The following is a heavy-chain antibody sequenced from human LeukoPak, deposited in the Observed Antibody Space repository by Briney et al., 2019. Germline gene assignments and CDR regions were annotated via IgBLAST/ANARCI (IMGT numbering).Heavy chain of an antibody. CDR3: AKDMVRHSSGYYSFDY. D-gene: IGHD3-22*01. V-gene: IGHV3-9*03. CDR2: ISWNSGSI. CDR1: GFTFDDYA. J-gene: IGHJ4*02. Sequence: GGSLRLSCAASGFTFDDYAMHWVRQAPGKGLEWVSGISWNSGSIVYADSVKGRFTISRDNAKNSLYLQMNSLRAEDMALYYCAKDMVRHSSGYYSFDYWGQGTLVTVSS.